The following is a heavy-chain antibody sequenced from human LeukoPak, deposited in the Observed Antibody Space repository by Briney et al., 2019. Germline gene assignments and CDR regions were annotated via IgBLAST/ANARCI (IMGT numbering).Heavy chain of an antibody. CDR1: GDSISSYY. Sequence: SETLSLTCTVSGDSISSYYWMWIRQPTGKGLVWIGYIYYSGSTNYNPSLKSRVTISVDTSKNQFSLKLSSVTAADTAVYYCARMSVGSGQGYCSGGSCPLYHYYGIDVWGQGTTVTVSS. CDR2: IYYSGST. V-gene: IGHV4-59*01. J-gene: IGHJ6*02. CDR3: ARMSVGSGQGYCSGGSCPLYHYYGIDV. D-gene: IGHD2-15*01.